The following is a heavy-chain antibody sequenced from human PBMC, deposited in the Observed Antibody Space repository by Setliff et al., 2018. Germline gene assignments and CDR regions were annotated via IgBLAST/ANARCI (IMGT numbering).Heavy chain of an antibody. CDR2: INAGDGNT. CDR1: GYTFTSYA. J-gene: IGHJ4*02. Sequence: GASVKVSCKASGYTFTSYAMHWVRQAPGQRLEWMGWINAGDGNTKYSQKFQGRVTITRDTSASTAYMELSSLRSEDTAVYYCARVLMDFSSRFDYWGQGTLVTVSS. CDR3: ARVLMDFSSRFDY. D-gene: IGHD2-8*01. V-gene: IGHV1-3*01.